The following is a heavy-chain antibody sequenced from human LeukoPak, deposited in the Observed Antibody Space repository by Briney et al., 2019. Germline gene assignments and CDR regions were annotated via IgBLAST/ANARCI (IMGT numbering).Heavy chain of an antibody. CDR1: GLTFSSHW. CDR3: ARPIVPAAIGLYYYYGMDV. D-gene: IGHD2-2*02. Sequence: GGSLRLSCAASGLTFSSHWMHWVRQAPGKGLVWVSRITNDGSSTTYADSVKGRFTISRDNAKNTLYLQMNSLRAEDTAVYYCARPIVPAAIGLYYYYGMDVWGQGTTVTVSS. CDR2: ITNDGSST. J-gene: IGHJ6*02. V-gene: IGHV3-74*01.